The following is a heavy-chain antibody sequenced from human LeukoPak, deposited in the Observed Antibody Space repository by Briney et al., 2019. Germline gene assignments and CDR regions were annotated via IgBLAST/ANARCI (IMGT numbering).Heavy chain of an antibody. CDR1: GGSISSGDYY. CDR2: IYYSGST. J-gene: IGHJ4*02. Sequence: PSETLSLTCTVSGGSISSGDYYWGWIRQPPGKGLEWIEYIYYSGSTYYNPSLKSRVTISVDTSKNQFSLKLSSVTAADTAVYYWARTRNYFDYWGQGTLVTVSS. V-gene: IGHV4-30-4*01. CDR3: ARTRNYFDY.